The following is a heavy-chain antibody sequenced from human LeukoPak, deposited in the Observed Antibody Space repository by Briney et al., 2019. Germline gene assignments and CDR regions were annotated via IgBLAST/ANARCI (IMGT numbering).Heavy chain of an antibody. V-gene: IGHV3-74*01. J-gene: IGHJ4*02. D-gene: IGHD3-10*01. CDR2: INGDASST. CDR3: ARGSYYFDSGS. CDR1: GFTFSTYW. Sequence: PGGSLRLSCAASGFTFSTYWMHWVRQGPGQGLVWASRINGDASSTSYADSVKGRFTISRDNAKNTLYLQMNSLRAEDTAVYYCARGSYYFDSGSWGQGTLVTVSS.